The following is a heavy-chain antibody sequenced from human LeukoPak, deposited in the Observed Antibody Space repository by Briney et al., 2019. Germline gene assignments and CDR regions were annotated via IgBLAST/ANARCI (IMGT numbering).Heavy chain of an antibody. Sequence: GGSLRLSCAASGFTFISYSMNWVRQAPGKGLEWVSSISSISGYIYYADSVKGRFTISRDNAKNSLYLQMNSLRAEDTAVYYCARPVDIMGMDVWGKGTTVTVSS. CDR3: ARPVDIMGMDV. CDR2: ISSISGYI. V-gene: IGHV3-21*01. J-gene: IGHJ6*04. CDR1: GFTFISYS. D-gene: IGHD5-12*01.